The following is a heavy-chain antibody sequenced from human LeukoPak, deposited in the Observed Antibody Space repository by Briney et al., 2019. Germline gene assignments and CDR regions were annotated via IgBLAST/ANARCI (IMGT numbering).Heavy chain of an antibody. CDR1: GGSFRNYY. CDR2: ISHTGGIT. Sequence: SETLSLTCAVYGGSFRNYYWTWVRQTPGKGLEWIGEISHTGGITNYKPSLKSRVTIAVDSPQKQVSLTLTYVTDGHRGIYYCSRVPDITARHCDLGGRGTRVTVS. D-gene: IGHD1-1*01. CDR3: SRVPDITARHCDL. J-gene: IGHJ5*02. V-gene: IGHV4-34*01.